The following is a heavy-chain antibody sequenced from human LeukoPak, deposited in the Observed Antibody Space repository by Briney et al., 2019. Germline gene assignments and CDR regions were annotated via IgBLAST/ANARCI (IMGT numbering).Heavy chain of an antibody. CDR2: IKQDGGEK. V-gene: IGHV3-7*03. D-gene: IGHD3-16*01. CDR3: ARGGGLDV. CDR1: GITFSKYW. Sequence: GGSLRLSCVDSGITFSKYWMSWVRQAPGKGLEWVANIKQDGGEKYYVDSMKGRFTISRDNAKNSLYLQMSNLRAEDTAVYFCARGGGLDVWGQGATVTVSS. J-gene: IGHJ6*02.